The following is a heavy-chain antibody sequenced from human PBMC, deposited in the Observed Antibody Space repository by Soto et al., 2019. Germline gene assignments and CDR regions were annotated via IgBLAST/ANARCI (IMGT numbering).Heavy chain of an antibody. CDR2: IYYSGST. V-gene: IGHV4-31*03. Sequence: TSETLSLTCTVSGGSISSGGYYWSWIRQHPGKGLEWIGYIYYSGSTYYNPSLKSRVTISVDTSKNQFSLKLSSVTAADTAMYYCARDNYDLFDYWGQGTLVTVSS. D-gene: IGHD3-22*01. CDR3: ARDNYDLFDY. CDR1: GGSISSGGYY. J-gene: IGHJ4*02.